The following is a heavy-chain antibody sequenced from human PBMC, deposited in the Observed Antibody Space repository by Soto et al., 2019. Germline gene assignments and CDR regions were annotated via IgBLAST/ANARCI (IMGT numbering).Heavy chain of an antibody. Sequence: QVQLVQSGAEVKKPGSSVKVSCKASGGTFNNYAINWVRQAPGQGLEWMGGIIPLFGTANYAQKYKGRGTLTADDSTSTAYLDLSSLRSEDTAVYSCARPVEMATISRSYLFYWGQGTLVTVSS. V-gene: IGHV1-69*01. CDR3: ARPVEMATISRSYLFY. CDR1: GGTFNNYA. D-gene: IGHD5-12*01. CDR2: IIPLFGTA. J-gene: IGHJ4*02.